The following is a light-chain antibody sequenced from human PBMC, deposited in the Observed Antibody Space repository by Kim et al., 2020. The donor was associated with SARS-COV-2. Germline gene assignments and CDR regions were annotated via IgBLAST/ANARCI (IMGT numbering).Light chain of an antibody. CDR1: QGISRY. J-gene: IGKJ2*01. CDR3: LQHNSLPPYT. CDR2: AAS. Sequence: ACVGDRVTITWRASQGISRYLAWFQQKPGKVPKRLIYAASSLQSGVPSRFSGSGSETEFTLTISSLQAEDFATYYCLQHNSLPPYTFGQGTKLEI. V-gene: IGKV1-17*03.